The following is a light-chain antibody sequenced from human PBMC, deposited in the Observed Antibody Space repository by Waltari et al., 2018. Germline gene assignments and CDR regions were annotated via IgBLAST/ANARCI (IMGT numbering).Light chain of an antibody. CDR3: QQYNSYPS. V-gene: IGKV1-5*03. CDR1: QSISSW. J-gene: IGKJ1*01. Sequence: DIQMTQSPSTLSTSVGDRVTITCRASQSISSWLAWYQQKPGKAPKLLIYKASSLKSGVPSRFSGSGSGIECTLTISSLQPDDFATYYCQQYNSYPSFGQGTKVEIK. CDR2: KAS.